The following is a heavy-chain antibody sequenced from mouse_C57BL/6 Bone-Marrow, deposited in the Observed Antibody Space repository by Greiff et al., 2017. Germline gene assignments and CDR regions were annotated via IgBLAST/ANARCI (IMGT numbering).Heavy chain of an antibody. V-gene: IGHV5-16*01. Sequence: EVKLMESEGGLVQPGSSMKLSCTASGFTFSDYYMAWVRQVPEKGLEWVANINYDGSSTYYLDSLKSRFIISRDNAKNILYLQMSSLKSEDTATDDCARSDDYDRFAYWGQGTLVTVSA. J-gene: IGHJ3*01. CDR2: INYDGSST. CDR3: ARSDDYDRFAY. D-gene: IGHD2-4*01. CDR1: GFTFSDYY.